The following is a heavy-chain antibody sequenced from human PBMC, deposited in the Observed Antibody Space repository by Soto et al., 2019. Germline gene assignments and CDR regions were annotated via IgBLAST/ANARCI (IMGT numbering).Heavy chain of an antibody. V-gene: IGHV3-33*01. CDR1: GFTFSSYG. CDR2: IWYDGSNK. Sequence: QVQLVESGGGVVQPGRSLRLSCAASGFTFSSYGMHWVRQALGKGLEWVAVIWYDGSNKYYADSVKGRFTISRDNSKNTLYLQMNSLRAEDTAVYYCASWRLQGFDPWGQGTLVTVSS. CDR3: ASWRLQGFDP. D-gene: IGHD4-4*01. J-gene: IGHJ5*02.